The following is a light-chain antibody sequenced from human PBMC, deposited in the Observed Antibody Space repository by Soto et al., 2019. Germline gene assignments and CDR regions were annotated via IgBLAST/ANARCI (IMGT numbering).Light chain of an antibody. CDR2: EVS. J-gene: IGLJ1*01. CDR3: SSYTSSISFV. V-gene: IGLV2-14*01. Sequence: QSVLTQAASVSGSPGQSITISCTGTSSDVGGYNYVSWYQQHPGKAPKLMIYEVSNRPSGVSNRFSGSKSGNTASLTISGLQAEDEAYYYCSSYTSSISFVFGTGTKVTVL. CDR1: SSDVGGYNY.